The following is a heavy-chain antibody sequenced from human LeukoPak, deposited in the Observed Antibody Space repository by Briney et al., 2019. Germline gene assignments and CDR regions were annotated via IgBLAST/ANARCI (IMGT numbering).Heavy chain of an antibody. D-gene: IGHD3-22*01. V-gene: IGHV4-59*01. J-gene: IGHJ4*02. CDR2: IYYSGST. CDR1: VGSISSYY. CDR3: ARGPSYYYDSSGYYVDY. Sequence: SETLSLTCTVSVGSISSYYWSWIRQPPGKGLEWIGYIYYSGSTNYNPSLESRVTISVDTSKNQFSLKLSSVTAADTAVYYCARGPSYYYDSSGYYVDYWGQGTLVTVSS.